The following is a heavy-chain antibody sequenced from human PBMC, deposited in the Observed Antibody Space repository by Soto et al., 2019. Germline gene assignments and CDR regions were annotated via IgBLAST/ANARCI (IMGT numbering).Heavy chain of an antibody. Sequence: SETLSLTCAVYGGSFSGYYWSWIRQPPGKGLEWIGEINHSGSTNYNPSLKSRVTISVDTSKNQFSLKLSSVTAADTAVYYCARVGGSWYAFDIWGQGTMVTVSS. CDR2: INHSGST. J-gene: IGHJ3*02. V-gene: IGHV4-34*01. CDR1: GGSFSGYY. CDR3: ARVGGSWYAFDI. D-gene: IGHD6-13*01.